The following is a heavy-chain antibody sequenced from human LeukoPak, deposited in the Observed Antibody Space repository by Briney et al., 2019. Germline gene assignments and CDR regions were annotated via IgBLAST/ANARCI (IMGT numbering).Heavy chain of an antibody. CDR2: INHSGST. V-gene: IGHV4-34*01. D-gene: IGHD1-26*01. CDR1: GGSFSGYY. CDR3: ARRWELTGYFDY. J-gene: IGHJ4*02. Sequence: SETLSLTCAVYGGSFSGYYWSWIRQPPGKGLEWIGEINHSGSTNYDPSLKSRVTISVDTSKNQFSLKLSSVTAADTAVYYCARRWELTGYFDYWGQGTLVTVSS.